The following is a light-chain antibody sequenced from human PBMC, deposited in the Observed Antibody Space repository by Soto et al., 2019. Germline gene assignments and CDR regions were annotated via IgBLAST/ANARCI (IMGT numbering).Light chain of an antibody. CDR1: SSDVGGYNY. CDR3: SSYAGSNAV. CDR2: EVS. J-gene: IGLJ2*01. Sequence: QSALTQPPSASGSPGQSVTISCTGTSSDVGGYNYVSWYQHHPGKAPKLMIYEVSKRPSGVPDRFSGSKSGNTASLTVSGLQAEDEADYYCSSYAGSNAVFGGGTKLTVL. V-gene: IGLV2-8*01.